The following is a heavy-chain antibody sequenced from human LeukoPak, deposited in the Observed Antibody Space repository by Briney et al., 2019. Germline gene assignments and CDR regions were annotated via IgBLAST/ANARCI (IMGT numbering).Heavy chain of an antibody. V-gene: IGHV4-61*01. CDR3: ARRAGYTSSWYEY. D-gene: IGHD6-13*01. CDR1: SGSVNSGSYY. Sequence: SETLSLTCTVSSGSVNSGSYYWNWIRQPPGKGLEWIGYIYYSGSTNYNPSLKSRVTISVDTAKNQLSLKLSSVTAAGTAVYYCARRAGYTSSWYEYWGQGTLVTVSS. J-gene: IGHJ4*02. CDR2: IYYSGST.